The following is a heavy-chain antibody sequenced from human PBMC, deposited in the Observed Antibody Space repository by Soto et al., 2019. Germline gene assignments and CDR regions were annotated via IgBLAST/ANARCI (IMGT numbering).Heavy chain of an antibody. V-gene: IGHV4-39*01. J-gene: IGHJ4*02. CDR3: ARHVNLPLAGTGFDS. Sequence: PSETLSLTCTVSGGSVSSNSYSWGWVRQSPGKGLEWIGTIYSNDNTHYNPSLLSRVTISVDTSKNEFSLRLNSVTATDTAVYYCARHVNLPLAGTGFDSWGRGTLVTVS. D-gene: IGHD6-19*01. CDR1: GGSVSSNSYS. CDR2: IYSNDNT.